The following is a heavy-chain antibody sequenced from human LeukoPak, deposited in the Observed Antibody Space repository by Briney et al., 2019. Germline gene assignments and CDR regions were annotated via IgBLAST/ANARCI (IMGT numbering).Heavy chain of an antibody. V-gene: IGHV3-74*01. CDR1: GITFSTYW. CDR2: INSEGSTI. D-gene: IGHD3-10*01. J-gene: IGHJ4*02. Sequence: GGSLRLSCAGSGITFSTYWMHWVRQAPGKGLVWVSRINSEGSTISYADSVKGRFTISSDTSKNTMYLQMNSLRAEDTAVYYCARDLSPVVRASPMGYWGQGTLVTVSS. CDR3: ARDLSPVVRASPMGY.